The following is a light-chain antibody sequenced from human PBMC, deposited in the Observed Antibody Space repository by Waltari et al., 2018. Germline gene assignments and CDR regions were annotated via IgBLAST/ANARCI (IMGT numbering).Light chain of an antibody. J-gene: IGKJ1*01. CDR1: QSVSRTV. Sequence: CRAIQSVSRTVAWYQQKPGQAPKLLIYGASIRATGIPDRFNGSGSGTDFSLTISSLEPEDFAIYFCQHYVRLPATFGQGTKVEIK. CDR2: GAS. V-gene: IGKV3-20*01. CDR3: QHYVRLPAT.